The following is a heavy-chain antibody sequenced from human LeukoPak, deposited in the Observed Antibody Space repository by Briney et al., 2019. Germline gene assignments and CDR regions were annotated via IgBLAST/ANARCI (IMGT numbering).Heavy chain of an antibody. CDR3: ARGERYSGSYYWAY. J-gene: IGHJ4*02. V-gene: IGHV4-34*01. Sequence: SETLSLTCAVYGGSFGGYYWSWIRQPPGKGLEWIGEINHSGSTNYNPSLKSRVTISVDTSKNQFSLKLSSVTAADTAVYYCARGERYSGSYYWAYWGQGTLVTVSS. CDR1: GGSFGGYY. CDR2: INHSGST. D-gene: IGHD1-26*01.